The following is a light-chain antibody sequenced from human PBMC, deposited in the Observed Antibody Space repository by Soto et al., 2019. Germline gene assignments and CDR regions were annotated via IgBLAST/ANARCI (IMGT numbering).Light chain of an antibody. CDR3: QQYGPSLIT. CDR2: DAS. J-gene: IGKJ5*01. Sequence: VLTQSPVTLSLSPGERATLSCRASQSFRGLLAWYQQKPGQAPRLLIYDASTRATGIPDRFSGSGSGTDFTLTISRLEPEDYALYYCQQYGPSLITCGQGTRREIK. CDR1: QSFRGL. V-gene: IGKV3-20*01.